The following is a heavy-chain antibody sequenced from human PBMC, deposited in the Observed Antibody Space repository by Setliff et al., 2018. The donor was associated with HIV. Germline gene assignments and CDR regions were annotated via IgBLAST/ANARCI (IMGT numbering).Heavy chain of an antibody. CDR2: IIPILGIA. CDR1: GGTFSSYA. CDR3: ARVGIQLWYPSYYYYYMDV. J-gene: IGHJ6*03. V-gene: IGHV1-69*10. D-gene: IGHD5-18*01. Sequence: SVKVSCKASGGTFSSYAISWVRQAPGQGLEWMGGIIPILGIANYAQKFQGRVMITADKSTSTAYMELSSLRSEDTAVYYCARVGIQLWYPSYYYYYMDVWGKGTTVTVTS.